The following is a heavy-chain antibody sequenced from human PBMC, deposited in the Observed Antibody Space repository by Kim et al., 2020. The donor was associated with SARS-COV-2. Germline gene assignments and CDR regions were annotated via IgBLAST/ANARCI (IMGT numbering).Heavy chain of an antibody. Sequence: GGSLRLSCAASGFTFTNYAMNWVRQAPGMGLEWVSAVNGGGGSTYHADSVKGQFTISTDKSKNTLYLQMNNLRGEDTAVYYCAKVSGVDYYAGMDVWGQG. CDR3: AKVSGVDYYAGMDV. CDR2: VNGGGGST. D-gene: IGHD2-8*01. CDR1: GFTFTNYA. V-gene: IGHV3-23*01. J-gene: IGHJ6*02.